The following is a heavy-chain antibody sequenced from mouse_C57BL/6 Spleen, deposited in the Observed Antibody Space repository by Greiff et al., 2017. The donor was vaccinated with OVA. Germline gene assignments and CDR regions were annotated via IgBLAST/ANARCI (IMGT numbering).Heavy chain of an antibody. D-gene: IGHD1-1*01. CDR2: IDPNRGGT. CDR3: ARTTTTVVAHCDD. V-gene: IGHV1-72*01. Sequence: QVQLQQPGAELVKPGASVKLSCKASGYTFTSYWMHWVKQRPGRGLEWIGRIDPNRGGTKYNEKFKSKATLTVNKPSSTAYMQLSSLTSEDSAVYYCARTTTTVVAHCDDWGQGTTLTVSS. CDR1: GYTFTSYW. J-gene: IGHJ2*01.